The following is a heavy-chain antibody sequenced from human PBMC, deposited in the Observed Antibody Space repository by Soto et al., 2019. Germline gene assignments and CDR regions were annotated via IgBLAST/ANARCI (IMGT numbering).Heavy chain of an antibody. J-gene: IGHJ3*02. Sequence: GGSLRLSCAASGFTFSSYGMHWVRQAPGKGLEWVAVIWYDGSNKYYADSVKGRFTISRDNSKNTLYLQMNSLRAEDTAVYYCAGGNYDSSGYYSSSAFDIWGQGTMVTVSS. D-gene: IGHD3-22*01. CDR2: IWYDGSNK. CDR3: AGGNYDSSGYYSSSAFDI. V-gene: IGHV3-33*01. CDR1: GFTFSSYG.